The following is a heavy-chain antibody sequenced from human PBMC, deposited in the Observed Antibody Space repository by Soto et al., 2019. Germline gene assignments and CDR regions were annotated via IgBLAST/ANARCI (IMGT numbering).Heavy chain of an antibody. CDR1: GGSFSGYY. D-gene: IGHD2-15*01. Sequence: QVQLQQWGAGLLKPSETLSLTCAVYGGSFSGYYWSWIRQPPGKGLEWIGEINHSGSTNYNPSLKSRVTISVHASKNQFTLKLSSVTAADTAVYYCARGGSRYCSGGSCYFDYWGQGTLVTVSS. CDR2: INHSGST. J-gene: IGHJ4*02. V-gene: IGHV4-34*01. CDR3: ARGGSRYCSGGSCYFDY.